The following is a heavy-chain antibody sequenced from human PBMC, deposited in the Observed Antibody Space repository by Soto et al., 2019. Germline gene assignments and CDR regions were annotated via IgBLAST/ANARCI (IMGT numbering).Heavy chain of an antibody. Sequence: QVQLVQSGAEVKKPGSSVKVSCKASGGTFSSYTISWVRQAPGQGLEWMGRIIPILGIANYAQKFQGRVTMTADKSTSTAYMELSSLRSEDTAVYYCARDGGIAAAGYYYYGMDVWGQGTTVTVSS. J-gene: IGHJ6*02. D-gene: IGHD6-13*01. CDR3: ARDGGIAAAGYYYYGMDV. CDR1: GGTFSSYT. V-gene: IGHV1-69*08. CDR2: IIPILGIA.